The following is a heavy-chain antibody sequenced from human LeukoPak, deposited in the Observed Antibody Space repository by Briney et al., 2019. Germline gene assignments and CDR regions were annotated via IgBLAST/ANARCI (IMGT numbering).Heavy chain of an antibody. CDR3: AGSFHTVVTPYFDY. D-gene: IGHD4-23*01. CDR1: GFTVSSNC. V-gene: IGHV3-53*01. J-gene: IGHJ4*02. CDR2: IYSGGST. Sequence: GGSLRLSCAASGFTVSSNCMSWVRQAPGKGLEWVSVIYSGGSTYYADSVKGRFTISRDNSKNTLYLQMNSLRAEDTAVYYCAGSFHTVVTPYFDYWGQGPWSPSPQ.